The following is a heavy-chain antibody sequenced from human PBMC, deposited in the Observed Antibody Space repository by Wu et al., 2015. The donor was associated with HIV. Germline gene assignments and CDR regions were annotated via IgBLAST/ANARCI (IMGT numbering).Heavy chain of an antibody. V-gene: IGHV1-8*01. D-gene: IGHD3-10*01. J-gene: IGHJ4*02. CDR1: GYTITTYD. CDR2: MNMNNGKT. Sequence: QVQLVQSGAEVKKPGASVKVSCKASGYTITTYDINWVRQAPGQGLEWMGWMNMNNGKTGYGQKFQGRVTLTRDTSRSTAYMELSGLRSDDTAVYYCAIGSGSFYYFDYVGPGERVVTVSS. CDR3: AIGSGSFYYFDY.